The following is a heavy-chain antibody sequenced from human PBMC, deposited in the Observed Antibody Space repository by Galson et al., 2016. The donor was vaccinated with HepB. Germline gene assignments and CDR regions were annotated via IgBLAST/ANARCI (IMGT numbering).Heavy chain of an antibody. J-gene: IGHJ1*01. D-gene: IGHD1-26*01. V-gene: IGHV3-9*01. CDR2: ISWNSGSI. Sequence: SLRLSCAASGFILKDYAMHWVRQAPGKGLEWVSSISWNSGSIGYADSVEGRFTISRDNAKNSLYLQMNSLRAEDTAFYYCAQDKASMSVGATNFQHWGQGTLVTVSS. CDR1: GFILKDYA. CDR3: AQDKASMSVGATNFQH.